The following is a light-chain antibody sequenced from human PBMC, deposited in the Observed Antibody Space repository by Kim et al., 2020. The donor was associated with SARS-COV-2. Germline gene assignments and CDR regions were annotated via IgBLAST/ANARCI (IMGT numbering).Light chain of an antibody. J-gene: IGKJ1*01. V-gene: IGKV3-15*01. Sequence: EIVMTQSPATLSASPGERATLSSRASQSVSSNLAWYQQRPGQAPRLVIYGASTRATGIPARFSGSGSGTEFTLTISSLQSEDFAVYYCQQYNNWPQTFGQGTKVDIK. CDR2: GAS. CDR1: QSVSSN. CDR3: QQYNNWPQT.